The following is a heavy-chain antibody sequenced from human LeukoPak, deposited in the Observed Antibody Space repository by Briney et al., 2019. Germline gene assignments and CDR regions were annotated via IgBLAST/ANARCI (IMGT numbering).Heavy chain of an antibody. Sequence: SETLSLTCTVSGGSISSYYWSWIRQPPGKGLEGIGYIYYSGSTNYNPSLKSRVTISVDTSKNQFSLKLSSVTAADTAVYYCARLAVCGGDCFAFDIWGQGTMVTVSS. J-gene: IGHJ3*02. D-gene: IGHD2-21*02. CDR1: GGSISSYY. CDR3: ARLAVCGGDCFAFDI. CDR2: IYYSGST. V-gene: IGHV4-59*01.